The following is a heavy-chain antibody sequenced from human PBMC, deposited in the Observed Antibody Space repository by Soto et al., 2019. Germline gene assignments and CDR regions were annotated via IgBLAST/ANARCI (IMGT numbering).Heavy chain of an antibody. Sequence: QVQLVESGGGVVQPGRSLRLSCAASGFTFNTYGMHWVRQAPGKGLEWVAVISYDGSNKYYADSVKGRLTISRDNSKNTLYLQMNSLRAEDTAVYYCAKGQHCSSTSCYFYYYGMDVWGQGTTVAVSS. V-gene: IGHV3-30*18. CDR1: GFTFNTYG. D-gene: IGHD2-2*01. CDR2: ISYDGSNK. CDR3: AKGQHCSSTSCYFYYYGMDV. J-gene: IGHJ6*02.